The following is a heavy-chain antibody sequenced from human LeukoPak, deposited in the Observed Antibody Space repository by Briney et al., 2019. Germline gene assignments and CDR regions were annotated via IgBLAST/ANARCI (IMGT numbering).Heavy chain of an antibody. Sequence: SETLSLTCTVSGGSISSYYWSWIRQPPGKGLEWIGYIYYSGSTNYNPSLKRRVTIPVDTSKNQFSLKLSSVTAADTAVYYCARGSAFYYYDSSGREAFDIWGQGTMVTVSS. CDR1: GGSISSYY. V-gene: IGHV4-59*01. CDR2: IYYSGST. CDR3: ARGSAFYYYDSSGREAFDI. J-gene: IGHJ3*02. D-gene: IGHD3-22*01.